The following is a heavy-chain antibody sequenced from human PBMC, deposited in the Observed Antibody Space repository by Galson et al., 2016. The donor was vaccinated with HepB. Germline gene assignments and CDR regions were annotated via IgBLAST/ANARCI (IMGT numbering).Heavy chain of an antibody. Sequence: QSGAEVKKPGESLRISCKGSGYNFTNYWISWVRQMPGKGLDWMGRIDPSDSYTDYSPSFHGHVTISADKSISTAYLQWSSLKASDTAMYYCARGATTYSSGRNWFDPWGQGTLVTVSS. CDR1: GYNFTNYW. V-gene: IGHV5-10-1*01. J-gene: IGHJ5*02. D-gene: IGHD6-19*01. CDR2: IDPSDSYT. CDR3: ARGATTYSSGRNWFDP.